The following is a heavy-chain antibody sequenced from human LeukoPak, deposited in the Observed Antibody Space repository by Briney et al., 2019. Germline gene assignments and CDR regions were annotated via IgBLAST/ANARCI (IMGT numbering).Heavy chain of an antibody. J-gene: IGHJ4*02. CDR2: ISAYNGNT. CDR3: ARDVHRAVGV. V-gene: IGHV1-18*01. Sequence: GESLKISCKGSGYSFTSYGISWVRQAPGQGLEWMGWISAYNGNTNYAQKLQGRVTMTTDTSTSTAYMELRSLRSDDTAVYYCARDVHRAVGVWGQGTLVTVSS. CDR1: GYSFTSYG. D-gene: IGHD1-26*01.